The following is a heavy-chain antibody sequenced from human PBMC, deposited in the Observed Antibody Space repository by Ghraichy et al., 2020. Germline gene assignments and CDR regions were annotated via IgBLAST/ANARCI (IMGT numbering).Heavy chain of an antibody. D-gene: IGHD3-16*02. J-gene: IGHJ2*01. CDR3: AIVRYTADWYFDL. V-gene: IGHV3-74*01. CDR2: LNSDGSST. CDR1: GFTFSSYW. Sequence: GGSLRLSCAASGFTFSSYWMHWVRQAPGKGLVWVSRLNSDGSSTIYADSVKGRFTISRDNAKNTVYLQMNSLRAGDTTVYYCAIVRYTADWYFDLWGRGTLVTVSS.